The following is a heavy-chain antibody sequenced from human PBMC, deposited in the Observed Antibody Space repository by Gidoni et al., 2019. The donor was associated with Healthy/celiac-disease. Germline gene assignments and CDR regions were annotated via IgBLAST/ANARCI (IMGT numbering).Heavy chain of an antibody. V-gene: IGHV3-23*01. D-gene: IGHD2-15*01. J-gene: IGHJ4*02. Sequence: EVQLLESGGGLVQPGGSLRLSCAASGFTFSSYAMSWVRQAPGKGLEWVSAISGSGGSTYYADSVKGRFTISRDNSKNTLYLQMNSLRAEDTAVYYCAKVLLGYCSGGSCYSSYYFDYWGQGTLVTVSS. CDR3: AKVLLGYCSGGSCYSSYYFDY. CDR1: GFTFSSYA. CDR2: ISGSGGST.